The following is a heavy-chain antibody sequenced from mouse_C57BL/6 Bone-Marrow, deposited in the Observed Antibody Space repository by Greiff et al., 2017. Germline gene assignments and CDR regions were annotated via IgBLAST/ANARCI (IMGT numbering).Heavy chain of an antibody. Sequence: QVQLQQPGAELVMPGASVKLSCKASGYTFTSYWMHWVKQRPGQGLEWIGEIDPSDSYTNYNQKFKGKSTLTVDKSSSTAYMQLSSLTSEVSAVYYCAREGSTMVPYYFDYWGQGTTLTVSS. D-gene: IGHD2-2*01. V-gene: IGHV1-69*01. CDR2: IDPSDSYT. J-gene: IGHJ2*01. CDR1: GYTFTSYW. CDR3: AREGSTMVPYYFDY.